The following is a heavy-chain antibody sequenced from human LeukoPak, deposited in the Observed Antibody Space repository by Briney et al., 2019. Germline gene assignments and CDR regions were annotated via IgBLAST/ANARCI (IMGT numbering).Heavy chain of an antibody. D-gene: IGHD2-21*01. V-gene: IGHV4-30-2*01. J-gene: IGHJ4*02. CDR1: GGSISSGGYS. Sequence: SETPSLTCAVSGGSISSGGYSWSWIRQPPGKGLEWIGYIYHSGSTYHNPSLKSRVTISVDRSKNQFSLKLSSVTAADTAVYYCAREGRDSPFDYWGQGTLVTVSS. CDR3: AREGRDSPFDY. CDR2: IYHSGST.